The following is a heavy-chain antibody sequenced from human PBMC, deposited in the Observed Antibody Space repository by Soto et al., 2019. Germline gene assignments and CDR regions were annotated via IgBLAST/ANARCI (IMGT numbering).Heavy chain of an antibody. D-gene: IGHD5-12*01. Sequence: GGSLRLSCAASGFTITYYCMHWVRQAPGKGLEWVANIKQDGSEKYYVDSVKGRFTISRDNAKNSLYLQMNSLRAEDTAVYYCASMRGGYSGYLYYYYMDVWGKGTTVTVSS. CDR1: GFTITYYC. CDR2: IKQDGSEK. J-gene: IGHJ6*03. CDR3: ASMRGGYSGYLYYYYMDV. V-gene: IGHV3-7*01.